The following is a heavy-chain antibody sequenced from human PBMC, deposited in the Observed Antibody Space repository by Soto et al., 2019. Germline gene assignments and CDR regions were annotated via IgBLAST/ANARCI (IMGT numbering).Heavy chain of an antibody. CDR1: GFTFDDYA. V-gene: IGHV3-9*01. D-gene: IGHD2-21*02. Sequence: EVQLVESGGGLVQPGRSLRLSCAASGFTFDDYAMHWVRQAPGKGLEWVSGISWNSGSIGYADSVKGRFTISRDNAKKSLYLQMNSLRAEDTALYYCAKDKGSGDGIVVVTAIFDYWGQGTLVTVSS. CDR3: AKDKGSGDGIVVVTAIFDY. CDR2: ISWNSGSI. J-gene: IGHJ4*02.